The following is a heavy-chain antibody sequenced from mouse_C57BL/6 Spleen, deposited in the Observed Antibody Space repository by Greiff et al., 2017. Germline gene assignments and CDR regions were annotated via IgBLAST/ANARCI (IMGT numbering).Heavy chain of an antibody. CDR1: GFTFSDYG. CDR3: ARPGDYGGFAY. V-gene: IGHV5-17*01. D-gene: IGHD2-4*01. Sequence: ELMLVESGGGLVKPGGSLKLSCAASGFTFSDYGMHWVRQAPEKGLEWVAYISSGSSTIYYADTVKGRFTISRDNAKNTLFLQMTSLRSEDTAMYYCARPGDYGGFAYWGQGTLVTVSA. J-gene: IGHJ3*01. CDR2: ISSGSSTI.